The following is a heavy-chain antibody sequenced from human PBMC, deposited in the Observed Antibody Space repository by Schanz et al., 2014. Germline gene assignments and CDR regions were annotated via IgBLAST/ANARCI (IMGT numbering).Heavy chain of an antibody. Sequence: EVQLVESGGGLVQPGGSLRLSCAASGFTFRNSWMNWVRQAPGKGLECVSDIISSSSTIYYADSVKGRFTISRDNARNSVLLQKNGLRVEDTAVYYCAGARDDWGQGTLVTVSS. CDR2: IISSSSTI. CDR1: GFTFRNSW. J-gene: IGHJ4*02. CDR3: AGARDD. V-gene: IGHV3-48*04.